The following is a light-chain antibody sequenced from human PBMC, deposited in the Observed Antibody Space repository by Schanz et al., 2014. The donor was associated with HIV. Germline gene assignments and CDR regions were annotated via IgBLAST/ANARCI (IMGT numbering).Light chain of an antibody. CDR3: CSYAGSSTVVV. CDR1: SSDVGSYNL. V-gene: IGLV2-23*01. Sequence: QSALTQPASVSGSPGQSITISCTGTSSDVGSYNLVSWYQHHPGKAPKLMIYEGTKRPSGVSNRFSGSKSVNTASLTISGLQADDEADYYCCSYAGSSTVVVFGGGTKVTVL. CDR2: EGT. J-gene: IGLJ2*01.